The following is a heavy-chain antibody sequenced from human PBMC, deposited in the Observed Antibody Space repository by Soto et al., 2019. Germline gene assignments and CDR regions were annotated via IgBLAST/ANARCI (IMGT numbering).Heavy chain of an antibody. D-gene: IGHD1-26*01. CDR1: GFTFSSYA. CDR2: ISGSGGST. J-gene: IGHJ4*02. Sequence: SLRLSCAASGFTFSSYAMSWVRQAPGKGLEWVTDISGSGGSTYYADSVKGRFTISRDNSKNTLYLQMNSLRAEDTAVYYCATLTVGATPPYDYWGQGTLVTVSS. V-gene: IGHV3-23*01. CDR3: ATLTVGATPPYDY.